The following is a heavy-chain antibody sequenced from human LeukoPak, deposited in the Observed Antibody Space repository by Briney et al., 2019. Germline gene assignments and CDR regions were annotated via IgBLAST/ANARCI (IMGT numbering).Heavy chain of an antibody. D-gene: IGHD3-10*01. V-gene: IGHV1-2*02. CDR3: ARCLFITMVRGVNWFDP. CDR2: INPNSGGT. J-gene: IGHJ5*02. Sequence: GASVKVSCKASGYTFTGYYMHWVRQAPGQGLEWMGWINPNSGGTNYAQKFRGRVTMTTDTSTSTAYMALGSLRSDDTAVYYCARCLFITMVRGVNWFDPWGQGTLVTVSS. CDR1: GYTFTGYY.